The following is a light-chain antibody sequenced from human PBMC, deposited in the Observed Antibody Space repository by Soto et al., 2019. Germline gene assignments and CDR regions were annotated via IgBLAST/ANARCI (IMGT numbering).Light chain of an antibody. V-gene: IGKV3-11*01. Sequence: EIVLTQSPATLSLSPGERATLSCRASQSVNSYLAWYQQKPGQAPRLLIYDASNRATGIPARFSGSGSGTDFTLTISSLQPEDFATYYCQQSYSTPYTFGQGTKLEIK. CDR3: QQSYSTPYT. J-gene: IGKJ2*01. CDR2: DAS. CDR1: QSVNSY.